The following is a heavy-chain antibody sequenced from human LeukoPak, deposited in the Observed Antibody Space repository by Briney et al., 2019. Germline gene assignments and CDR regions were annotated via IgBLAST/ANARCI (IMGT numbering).Heavy chain of an antibody. CDR2: IIPILGIA. CDR1: GGTFSSYA. J-gene: IGHJ5*02. V-gene: IGHV1-69*04. CDR3: ARIPENLFKTMSQNWFDP. Sequence: SVEVSCKASGGTFSSYAISWVRQAPGQGLEWMGRIIPILGIANYAQKFQGRATITADKSTSTAYMELSSLRSEDTAVYYCARIPENLFKTMSQNWFDPWGQGTLVTVSS. D-gene: IGHD3-22*01.